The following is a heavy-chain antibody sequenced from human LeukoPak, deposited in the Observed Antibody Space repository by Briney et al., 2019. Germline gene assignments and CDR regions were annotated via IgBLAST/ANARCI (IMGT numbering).Heavy chain of an antibody. CDR3: ARGAQGTNGHVFDY. J-gene: IGHJ4*02. CDR1: GGSIKNNY. V-gene: IGHV4-4*07. Sequence: SETLSLTCIVSGGSIKNNYWSWIRQPAGKGLEWIGRKHPTGSADYNPSLKSRITMSIDTSKNQFSLKLNSVTAADTAVYYCARGAQGTNGHVFDYWGQGTPVTVST. D-gene: IGHD2-8*01. CDR2: KHPTGSA.